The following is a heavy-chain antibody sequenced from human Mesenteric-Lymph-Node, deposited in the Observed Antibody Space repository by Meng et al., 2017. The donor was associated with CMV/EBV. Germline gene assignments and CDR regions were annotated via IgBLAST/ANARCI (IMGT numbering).Heavy chain of an antibody. J-gene: IGHJ4*02. V-gene: IGHV4-34*01. Sequence: GAGLVEASGAPSVTSAGDGGSFSGYYWNWIRQSPGKGLEWIGEINHSGSTTYNPSFTSRIIISVDTSTNQISLNMSSVTTADTAVYYCARGSSYDILTGYFDYWGQGALVTVSS. CDR3: ARGSSYDILTGYFDY. CDR1: GGSFSGYY. CDR2: INHSGST. D-gene: IGHD3-9*01.